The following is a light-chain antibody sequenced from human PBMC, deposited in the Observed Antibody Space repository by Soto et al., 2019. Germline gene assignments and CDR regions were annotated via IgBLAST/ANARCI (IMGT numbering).Light chain of an antibody. CDR2: DAS. CDR3: QQYSFYST. V-gene: IGKV1-5*01. J-gene: IGKJ1*01. Sequence: DIQMTQSPSTLPASVEDTVTITCRASQTISNRVAWYQQKPGKAPKLLVYDASSVVGGAPSRFSGSGSGTEFTLTISSLQPDDFATYYCQQYSFYSTFGQGTTVE. CDR1: QTISNR.